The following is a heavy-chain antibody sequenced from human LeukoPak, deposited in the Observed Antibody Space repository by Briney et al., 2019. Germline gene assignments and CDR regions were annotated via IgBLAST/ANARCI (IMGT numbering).Heavy chain of an antibody. V-gene: IGHV3-21*01. CDR3: ATSRGSWPDYFDY. Sequence: GGSLRLSCAASGFTFSTYSGNWIRQAPGKGLEWVSSISDDSNYIFYADSVKGRFTISRDNAKNSLYLQMNSLRAEDTAVYYCATSRGSWPDYFDYWGQGTLVTVSS. D-gene: IGHD6-13*01. J-gene: IGHJ4*02. CDR2: ISDDSNYI. CDR1: GFTFSTYS.